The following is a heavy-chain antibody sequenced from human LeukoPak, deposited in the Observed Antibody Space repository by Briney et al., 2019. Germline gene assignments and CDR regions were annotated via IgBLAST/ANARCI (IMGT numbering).Heavy chain of an antibody. V-gene: IGHV3-74*01. CDR1: RVTFSTYW. D-gene: IGHD3-10*01. Sequence: GGSLRVSCAHPRVTFSTYWMHSGRQAPGKGLVWVSRINTDGSSTTYADSVKGRLTISRDNAKNTPYLQMNSMRADDTAVYYCPRSGSGIYYWGQGTLVTVSS. CDR3: PRSGSGIYY. J-gene: IGHJ4*02. CDR2: INTDGSST.